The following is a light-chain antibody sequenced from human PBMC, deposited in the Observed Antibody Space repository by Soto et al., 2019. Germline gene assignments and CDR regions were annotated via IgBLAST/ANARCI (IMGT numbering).Light chain of an antibody. V-gene: IGKV1-5*01. J-gene: IGKJ5*01. CDR3: QQYGKLPIT. Sequence: DIHMTQSPSSLSVSVGDRVTITCRTSQNINAWLAWYQQRPGKAPKLLIYDASSLESGVPSRFSGSGSGTDFTLTISSLEPEDFAVYYCQQYGKLPITFGQGTRLEIK. CDR2: DAS. CDR1: QNINAW.